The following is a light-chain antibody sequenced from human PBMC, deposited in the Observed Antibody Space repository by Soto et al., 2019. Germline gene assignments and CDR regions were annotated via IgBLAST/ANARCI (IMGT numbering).Light chain of an antibody. J-gene: IGKJ1*01. CDR1: QSVSGN. CDR3: QQYNNWPPA. CDR2: GAS. V-gene: IGKV3-15*01. Sequence: EIVMTQSPATLSVSPGERATLSCRASQSVSGNLAWYQQKPGQAPRLLIYGASTRATGIPARFSGSGSGTEFTLTISRLQAEDFAVYYCQQYNNWPPAFGQGTKVEIK.